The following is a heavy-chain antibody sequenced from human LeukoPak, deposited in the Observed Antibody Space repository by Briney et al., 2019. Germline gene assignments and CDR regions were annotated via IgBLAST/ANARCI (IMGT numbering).Heavy chain of an antibody. Sequence: SETLSLTCTDPGGSISSYSWSWIRQPPGKGLEWIGYIHYSGSTNYNPSLKSRVTISVDTSKNQFSLRLSFVTAADTAVYYCARWTYYYDSSGYSYWDFDHWGQGTLVTVSS. CDR1: GGSISSYS. V-gene: IGHV4-59*01. CDR3: ARWTYYYDSSGYSYWDFDH. J-gene: IGHJ4*02. D-gene: IGHD3-22*01. CDR2: IHYSGST.